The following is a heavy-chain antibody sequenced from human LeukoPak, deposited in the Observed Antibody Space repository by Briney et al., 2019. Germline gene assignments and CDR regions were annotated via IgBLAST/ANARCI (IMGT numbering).Heavy chain of an antibody. CDR2: IYHSGST. D-gene: IGHD3-16*01. CDR1: GYSISSGYY. CDR3: AREGIMITFGGVIWFDP. V-gene: IGHV4-38-2*02. J-gene: IGHJ5*02. Sequence: SETLSLTCTVSGYSISSGYYWGWIRQPPGKGLEWIGSIYHSGSTYYNPSLKSRVTISVDTSKNQFSLKLSSVTAADTAVYYCAREGIMITFGGVIWFDPWGQGTLVTVSS.